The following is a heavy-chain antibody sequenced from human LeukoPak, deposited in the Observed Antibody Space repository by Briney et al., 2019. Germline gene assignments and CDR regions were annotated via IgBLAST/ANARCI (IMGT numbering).Heavy chain of an antibody. CDR2: ISSSSSYI. CDR1: GFTFSSYE. Sequence: GGSLRLSCAASGFTFSSYEMNWVRQAPGKGLEWVSFISSSSSYIYYADSVKGRFTISRDNAKNSLYLQMNSLRAEDTAVYYCARIMTQQMVFDYWGQGTLVTVSS. D-gene: IGHD6-13*01. J-gene: IGHJ4*02. CDR3: ARIMTQQMVFDY. V-gene: IGHV3-21*01.